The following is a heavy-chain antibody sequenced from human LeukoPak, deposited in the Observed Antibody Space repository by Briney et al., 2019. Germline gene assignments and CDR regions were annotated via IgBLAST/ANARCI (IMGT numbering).Heavy chain of an antibody. CDR3: ASTYYFDY. Sequence: GGSLRLSCAASGFTFSSYGMHWARQAPGKGLEWVAFIRYDGSNKYYADSVKGRFTISRDDSKNTLYLQMNSLRAEDTAVYYCASTYYFDYWGQGTLVTVSS. CDR2: IRYDGSNK. D-gene: IGHD2-2*01. CDR1: GFTFSSYG. V-gene: IGHV3-30*02. J-gene: IGHJ4*02.